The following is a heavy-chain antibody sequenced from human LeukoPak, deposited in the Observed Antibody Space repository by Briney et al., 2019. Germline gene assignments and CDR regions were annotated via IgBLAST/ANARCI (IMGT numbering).Heavy chain of an antibody. D-gene: IGHD2-15*01. CDR3: ARDAFGYCSGGSCYPRNWFDP. CDR2: IYNIGST. Sequence: SETLSLTCTVSGGSISSYYWSWIRQPPGKGLEWIGYIYNIGSTNYNPSLKSRVRISVDTSKNQFSLKLSSVTAADTAMYYCARDAFGYCSGGSCYPRNWFDPWGQGTLITVSS. V-gene: IGHV4-59*01. CDR1: GGSISSYY. J-gene: IGHJ5*02.